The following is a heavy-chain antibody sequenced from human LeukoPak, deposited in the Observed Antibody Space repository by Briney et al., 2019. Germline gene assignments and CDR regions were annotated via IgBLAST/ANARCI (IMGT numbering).Heavy chain of an antibody. CDR2: IYPGDSDT. CDR1: GYSFTSYW. Sequence: GESLKISCQGSGYSFTSYWIGWVRQMPGKGLAWMGIIYPGDSDTRYSPSFQGQVTISADKSISTAYLQWSSLKASDTAMYYCARQDYDFWTVGYGKFDPWGQGTLVTVSS. J-gene: IGHJ5*02. V-gene: IGHV5-51*01. D-gene: IGHD3-3*01. CDR3: ARQDYDFWTVGYGKFDP.